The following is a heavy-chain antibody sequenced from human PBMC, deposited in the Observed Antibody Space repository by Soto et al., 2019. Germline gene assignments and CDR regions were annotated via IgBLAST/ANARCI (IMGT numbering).Heavy chain of an antibody. V-gene: IGHV3-21*05. Sequence: PGGSLRLSCSCSGFIFSIYAIHWVRQAPGKGLEYVSFISIDGSSYIYYADSVKGRFTISRDNAKNSLYLQMNSLRAEDTAVYYCARGLYYYDSRGYYGNWGQGTLVTVSS. D-gene: IGHD3-22*01. CDR3: ARGLYYYDSRGYYGN. CDR2: ISIDGSSYI. J-gene: IGHJ4*02. CDR1: GFIFSIYA.